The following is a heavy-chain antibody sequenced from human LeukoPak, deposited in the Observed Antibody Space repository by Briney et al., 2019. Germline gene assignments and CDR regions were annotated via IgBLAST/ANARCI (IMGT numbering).Heavy chain of an antibody. CDR3: AREGWALPGYYYYGMDV. V-gene: IGHV7-4-1*02. CDR2: INTNTGNP. J-gene: IGHJ6*02. Sequence: ASVKVSCKASGYTFTSYAMNWVRQAPGQGLEWMGWINTNTGNPTYAQGFTGRFVFSLDTSVSTAYLQISSLKAEDTAVYYCAREGWALPGYYYYGMDVWGQGTTVTVSS. CDR1: GYTFTSYA. D-gene: IGHD1-26*01.